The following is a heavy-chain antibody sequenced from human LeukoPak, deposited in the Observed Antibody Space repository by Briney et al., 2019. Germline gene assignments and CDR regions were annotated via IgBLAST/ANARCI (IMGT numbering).Heavy chain of an antibody. D-gene: IGHD3-3*01. CDR3: ARDPDDLLSGGSYYDNGMDV. CDR2: IIPILNIL. Sequence: SVKVSCKASGDIFSNYGISWVRQAPGQGLEWMARIIPILNILNYAQKFQGRLTISADRPTSTAYMELSSLTSEDTAVYYCARDPDDLLSGGSYYDNGMDVWGQGTTVTVSS. J-gene: IGHJ6*02. V-gene: IGHV1-69*04. CDR1: GDIFSNYG.